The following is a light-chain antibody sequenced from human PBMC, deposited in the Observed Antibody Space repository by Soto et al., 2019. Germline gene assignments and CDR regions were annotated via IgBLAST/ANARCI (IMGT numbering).Light chain of an antibody. CDR3: MQGTYWPPWT. V-gene: IGKV2-30*02. Sequence: EVVMTQSPLSLPVTLGQPASISCRSSQSLAHSNGNTYLTWFQQRPDQSPRRLIYKVSNRDSGVPDRFSGSGSGTDFTLKISRVEAEDVGVYYCMQGTYWPPWTFGQGTKVEI. CDR1: QSLAHSNGNTY. CDR2: KVS. J-gene: IGKJ1*01.